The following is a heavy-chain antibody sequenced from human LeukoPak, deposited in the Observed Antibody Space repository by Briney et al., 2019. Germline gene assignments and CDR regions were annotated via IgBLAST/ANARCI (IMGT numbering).Heavy chain of an antibody. CDR1: GFTFDDYA. J-gene: IGHJ5*02. D-gene: IGHD3-22*01. CDR2: ISWDGGST. Sequence: GGSLRLSCAASGFTFDDYAMHWVRQAPGKGLEWVSLISWDGGSTYYADSVKGRFTISRDNSKNSLYLQMNSLRAEDTALYYCAKGAYDSSDSWFDPWGQGTLVTVSS. CDR3: AKGAYDSSDSWFDP. V-gene: IGHV3-43D*03.